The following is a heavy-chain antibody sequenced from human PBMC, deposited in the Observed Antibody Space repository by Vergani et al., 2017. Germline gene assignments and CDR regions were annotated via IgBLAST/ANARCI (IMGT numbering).Heavy chain of an antibody. CDR2: ISAYNGNT. J-gene: IGHJ4*02. CDR1: GGTFSSYA. D-gene: IGHD3-22*01. Sequence: QVQLVQSGAEVKKPGSSVKVSCKASGGTFSSYAISWVRQAPGQGLEWMGWISAYNGNTNYAQKLQGRVTMTTDTSTSTAYMELRSLRSDDTAVYYCARDLVPYYYDSSGYWRGRYFDYWGQGTLVTVSS. CDR3: ARDLVPYYYDSSGYWRGRYFDY. V-gene: IGHV1-18*01.